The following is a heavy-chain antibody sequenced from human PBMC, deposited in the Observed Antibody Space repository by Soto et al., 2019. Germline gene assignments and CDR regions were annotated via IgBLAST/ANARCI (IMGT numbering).Heavy chain of an antibody. Sequence: SETLSLTCTVSGGSISSYYWSWIRQPPGKGLEWIGYIYYSGSTNYNPSLKSRVTISVDTSKNQFSLKLSSVTAADTAVYYCARTKWFGESYYYMDVWGKGTTVTVSS. CDR2: IYYSGST. D-gene: IGHD3-10*01. J-gene: IGHJ6*03. V-gene: IGHV4-59*08. CDR3: ARTKWFGESYYYMDV. CDR1: GGSISSYY.